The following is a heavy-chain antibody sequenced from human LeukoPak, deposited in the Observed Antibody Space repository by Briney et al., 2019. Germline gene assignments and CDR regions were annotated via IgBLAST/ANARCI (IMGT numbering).Heavy chain of an antibody. CDR3: ARGYGSGKFEY. CDR1: GYTFTNYG. V-gene: IGHV1-18*01. CDR2: ISAYNGNT. J-gene: IGHJ4*02. D-gene: IGHD3-3*01. Sequence: ASVEVSCKASGYTFTNYGISWVRQAPGQGLEWMGWISAYNGNTNYAQTLQGRVTMTTDTPTSTAYMELRSLRSDDTAVYYCARGYGSGKFEYWGQGTLVTVSS.